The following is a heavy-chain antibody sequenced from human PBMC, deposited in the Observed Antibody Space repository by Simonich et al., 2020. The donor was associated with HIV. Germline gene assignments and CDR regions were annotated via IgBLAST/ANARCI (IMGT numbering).Heavy chain of an antibody. V-gene: IGHV3-23*01. J-gene: IGHJ3*02. CDR3: AKEGVGDSSAWLPDAFDI. CDR2: ISGRGGST. CDR1: GFTFSSYA. Sequence: EVQLLESGGGLVQPGGSLRLSCAASGFTFSSYAMSWVRQAPGRGRGGGSAISGRGGSTYYADSVKGRFTTSRDNSKNTLYLQMNSLRAEDTAVYYCAKEGVGDSSAWLPDAFDIWGQGTMVTVSS. D-gene: IGHD6-19*01.